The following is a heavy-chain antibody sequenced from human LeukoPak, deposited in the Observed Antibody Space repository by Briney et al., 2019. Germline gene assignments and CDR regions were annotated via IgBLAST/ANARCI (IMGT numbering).Heavy chain of an antibody. V-gene: IGHV4-38-2*02. CDR1: GYSISSGYY. J-gene: IGHJ4*02. Sequence: PSETLSLTCTVSGYSISSGYYWGWIRQPPGKGLEWIGSIYHSGSTYYNPSLKSRVTISVDTSKNQFSLKLSSVTAADTAVYYCARDPGSSSWRTHFDYWGQGTLDTVSS. D-gene: IGHD6-13*01. CDR2: IYHSGST. CDR3: ARDPGSSSWRTHFDY.